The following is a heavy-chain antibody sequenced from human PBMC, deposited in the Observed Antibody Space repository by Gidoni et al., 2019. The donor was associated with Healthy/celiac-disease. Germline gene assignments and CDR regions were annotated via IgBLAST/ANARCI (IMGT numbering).Heavy chain of an antibody. CDR1: GYTFTSYG. V-gene: IGHV1-18*01. CDR2: ISAYNVNT. D-gene: IGHD2-2*01. Sequence: QVQLVQSGAEVKKPGASVKVSCKASGYTFTSYGISWVRQAPGQGLEWMGWISAYNVNTNYAQKLQGRVTMTTDTSTSTAYMELRSLRSDDTAVYYCARTYCSSTSCYLNAFDIWGQGTMVTVSS. J-gene: IGHJ3*02. CDR3: ARTYCSSTSCYLNAFDI.